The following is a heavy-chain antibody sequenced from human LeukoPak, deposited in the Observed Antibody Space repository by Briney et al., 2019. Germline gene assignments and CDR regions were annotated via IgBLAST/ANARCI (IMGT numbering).Heavy chain of an antibody. CDR1: GYTFTSYG. CDR2: ISAYNGNT. Sequence: ASVKVSCKASGYTFTSYGISWVRQAPGQGLEWMGWISAYNGNTKYAQKFQGRVTMSTDTSTGTAYLDVRSLTSDDTAVYYCARDHSNWNYAPDFWGQGTLVIVSS. V-gene: IGHV1-18*01. CDR3: ARDHSNWNYAPDF. D-gene: IGHD1-7*01. J-gene: IGHJ4*02.